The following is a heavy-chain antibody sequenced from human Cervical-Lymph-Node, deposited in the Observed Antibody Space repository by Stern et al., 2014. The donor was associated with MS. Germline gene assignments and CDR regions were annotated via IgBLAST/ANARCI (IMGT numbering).Heavy chain of an antibody. V-gene: IGHV2-70*01. CDR1: GFSLSTSGMC. CDR2: IDWDDDK. Sequence: QITLKESGPALVKPTQTLTLTCTFSGFSLSTSGMCMSWIRQPPGKALEWLALIDWDDDKYYSTSLKTRLTISKDTSKNQVVLTMTNMDPVDTATYYCARILTASSGWYGAFDIWGQGTMVTVSS. CDR3: ARILTASSGWYGAFDI. J-gene: IGHJ3*02. D-gene: IGHD6-19*01.